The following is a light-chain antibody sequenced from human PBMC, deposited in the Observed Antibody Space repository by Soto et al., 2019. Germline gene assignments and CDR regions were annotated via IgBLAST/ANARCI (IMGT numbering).Light chain of an antibody. V-gene: IGKV3-20*01. Sequence: EKVMTQSPATLSVSPGERATLPRRASQSVRSNLAWYQQKPGQAPRLLIYGVSTRATGVPDRFTGGGSGTDFTLTIRGLEPEDFALYYCQQYAGSPITFGQGTRREIK. J-gene: IGKJ5*01. CDR1: QSVRSN. CDR3: QQYAGSPIT. CDR2: GVS.